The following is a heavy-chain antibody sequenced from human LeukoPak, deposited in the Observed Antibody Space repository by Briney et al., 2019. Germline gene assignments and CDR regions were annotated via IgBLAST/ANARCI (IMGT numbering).Heavy chain of an antibody. J-gene: IGHJ6*02. D-gene: IGHD3-16*01. CDR2: INHNGNVN. Sequence: GGSLRLSCAAFGFTFSSYWMNWARQAPGKGLEWVASINHNGNVNYYVDSVKGRFTISRDNAKNSLYLQMSNLRAEDTAVYFCARGGGLDVWGQGTTVTVSS. V-gene: IGHV3-7*03. CDR3: ARGGGLDV. CDR1: GFTFSSYW.